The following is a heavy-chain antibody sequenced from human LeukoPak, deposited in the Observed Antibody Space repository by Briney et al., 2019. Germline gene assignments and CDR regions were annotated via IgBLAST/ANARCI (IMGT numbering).Heavy chain of an antibody. V-gene: IGHV3-21*01. CDR3: ARDLYYFDY. Sequence: GGSLRLSCAASGFTFSSYAMSWVRQAPGKGLEWVSSISSSSSYIYYADSVKGRFTISRDNSKNTLYLQMNSLRAEDTAVYYCARDLYYFDYWGQGTLVTVSS. J-gene: IGHJ4*02. CDR2: ISSSSSYI. CDR1: GFTFSSYA.